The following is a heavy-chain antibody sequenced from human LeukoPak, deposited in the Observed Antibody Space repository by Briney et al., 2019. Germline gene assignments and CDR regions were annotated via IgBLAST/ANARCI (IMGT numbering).Heavy chain of an antibody. CDR1: GYSISSGYY. V-gene: IGHV4-38-2*02. CDR3: AREPRWELPGSFDY. Sequence: PPETLSLTCTVSGYSISSGYYWGWIRQPPGKGLEWTGSIYHTGSTYYNPSLKSRVTISVDTSKNQFSLRLSSVTAADTAVYYCAREPRWELPGSFDYWGQGTLVTVSS. J-gene: IGHJ4*02. CDR2: IYHTGST. D-gene: IGHD1-26*01.